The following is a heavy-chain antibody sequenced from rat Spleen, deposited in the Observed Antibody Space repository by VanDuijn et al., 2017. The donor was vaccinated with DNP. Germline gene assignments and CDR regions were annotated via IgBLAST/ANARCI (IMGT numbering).Heavy chain of an antibody. D-gene: IGHD1-4*01. J-gene: IGHJ2*01. Sequence: QVQLEESGPGLVQPSQTLSLTCIVSGFSLTSYNVHWVRQPPGKGLEWMGVIWSGGNTDYNSALKPRLSISRDTSESQVFLTVNSLQTEDTGIYYCNRNEFGQPGVYWGQGVMVTVSS. CDR2: IWSGGNT. V-gene: IGHV2S13*01. CDR3: NRNEFGQPGVY. CDR1: GFSLTSYN.